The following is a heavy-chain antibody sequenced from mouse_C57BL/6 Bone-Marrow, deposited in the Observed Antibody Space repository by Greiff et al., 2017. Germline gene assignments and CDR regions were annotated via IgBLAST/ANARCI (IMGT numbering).Heavy chain of an antibody. CDR1: GFTFTDYY. CDR3: ARILDWYFDV. Sequence: EVQLQQSGGGLVQPGGSLSLSCAASGFTFTDYYMSWVRQPPGKALEWLGFIRNKANGYTTEYSASVKGRFTISRDNSQSILYLQMNALRAEDSATYYCARILDWYFDVWGTGTTVTVSS. J-gene: IGHJ1*03. V-gene: IGHV7-3*01. CDR2: IRNKANGYTT.